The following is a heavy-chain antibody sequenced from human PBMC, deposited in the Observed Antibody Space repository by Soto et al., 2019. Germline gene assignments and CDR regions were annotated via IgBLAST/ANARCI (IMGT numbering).Heavy chain of an antibody. CDR3: ARATGSGSYSSRILYYFDY. D-gene: IGHD3-10*01. J-gene: IGHJ4*02. CDR1: GGSFSGYY. V-gene: IGHV4-34*01. CDR2: INHSGST. Sequence: SETLSLTCAVYGGSFSGYYWSWIRQPPGKGLEWIGEINHSGSTNYNPSLKSRVTISVDTSKNQFSLKLSSVTAADTAVYYCARATGSGSYSSRILYYFDYWGQGTLVTVS.